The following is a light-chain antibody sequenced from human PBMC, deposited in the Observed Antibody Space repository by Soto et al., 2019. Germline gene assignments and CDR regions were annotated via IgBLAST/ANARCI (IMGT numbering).Light chain of an antibody. CDR1: QSISSW. Sequence: DIQMTQSPSTLSASVGDRVTITCRASQSISSWLAWYQQKPGKDPKLLIYKASSLEIGVPSRFSGGGSGAEFTLNISHLQPYDFATYYCQQYNNYPLTFSQGTKVENK. CDR2: KAS. CDR3: QQYNNYPLT. V-gene: IGKV1-5*03. J-gene: IGKJ1*01.